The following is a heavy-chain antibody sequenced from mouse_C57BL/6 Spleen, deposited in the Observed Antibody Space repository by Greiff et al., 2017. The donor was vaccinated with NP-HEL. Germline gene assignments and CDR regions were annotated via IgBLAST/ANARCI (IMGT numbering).Heavy chain of an antibody. D-gene: IGHD1-1*01. CDR1: GFTFSSYA. CDR3: ARDQAYYGSSYNYAMDY. V-gene: IGHV5-4*01. J-gene: IGHJ4*01. Sequence: EVKLEESGGGLVKPGGSLKLSCAASGFTFSSYAMSWVRQTPEKRLEWVATISDGGSYTYYPDNVTGRFTISRDNAKNNLYLQMSHLKSEDTAMYYCARDQAYYGSSYNYAMDYWGQGTSVTVSS. CDR2: ISDGGSYT.